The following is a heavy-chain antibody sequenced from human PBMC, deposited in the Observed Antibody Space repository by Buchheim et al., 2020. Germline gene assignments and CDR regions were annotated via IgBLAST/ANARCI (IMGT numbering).Heavy chain of an antibody. V-gene: IGHV3-15*01. D-gene: IGHD2-15*01. CDR2: ILGKTDGGTT. J-gene: IGHJ4*02. CDR3: ATEGSASQNY. Sequence: EVQLVESGGGLVRPGGSLRLSCAASGFSFSNAWLSWVRQAPGKGLEWVGRILGKTDGGTTEHAAPVKGRFTISRDDSKNTLYLQMNSLRTEDTAVYYCATEGSASQNYWGQGTL. CDR1: GFSFSNAW.